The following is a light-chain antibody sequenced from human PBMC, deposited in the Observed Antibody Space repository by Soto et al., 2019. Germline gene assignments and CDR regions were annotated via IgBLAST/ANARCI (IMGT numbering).Light chain of an antibody. J-gene: IGKJ4*01. Sequence: EIVMTQSPGTLTLSPGERATLSCRASQSVSRYLGWYQQKPGQAPRLLIYDASNRATGIPARFSGSGSGTDFTLSISSLEPEDFAVYYCQQRSKWPLTFGGGTKVETK. CDR2: DAS. V-gene: IGKV3-11*01. CDR3: QQRSKWPLT. CDR1: QSVSRY.